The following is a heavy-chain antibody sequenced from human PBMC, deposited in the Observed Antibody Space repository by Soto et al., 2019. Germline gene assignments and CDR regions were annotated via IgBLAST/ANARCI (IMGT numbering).Heavy chain of an antibody. CDR1: GFTFSSYA. D-gene: IGHD1-1*01. J-gene: IGHJ4*02. Sequence: EVQLLESGGGSVQPGGSLRLSCAASGFTFSSYAMYWVRRPPGKGLEWVSSISGSGSTAYYAESVKGRFSISRDSIVNTLYLQMNSLRAEDTAVYYCAKGRGQNWNFDYWGQGTLVTVSP. CDR3: AKGRGQNWNFDY. CDR2: ISGSGSTA. V-gene: IGHV3-23*01.